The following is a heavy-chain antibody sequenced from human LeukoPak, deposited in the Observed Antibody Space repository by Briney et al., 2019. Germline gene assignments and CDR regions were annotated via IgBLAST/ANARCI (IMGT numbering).Heavy chain of an antibody. D-gene: IGHD3-16*01. CDR3: ARAGGAIKYYYYYYMDV. Sequence: ASVKVSCKASDYTFTSYGISWVRQAPGQGLEWMGWISAYNGNTNYAQKLQGRVTMTTDTSTSTAYMELRSLRSDDTAVYYCARAGGAIKYYYYYYMDVWGKGTTVTVSS. CDR2: ISAYNGNT. J-gene: IGHJ6*03. V-gene: IGHV1-18*01. CDR1: DYTFTSYG.